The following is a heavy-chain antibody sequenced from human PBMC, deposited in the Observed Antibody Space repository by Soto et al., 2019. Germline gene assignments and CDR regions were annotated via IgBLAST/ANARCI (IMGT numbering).Heavy chain of an antibody. V-gene: IGHV1-24*01. CDR3: ATMGPMMDMVIEYDFEF. CDR1: GDSLTDVS. CDR2: FDLEDGET. Sequence: QVQLVQSGAEVKKPGASVKVSCKVSGDSLTDVSIHWVRQAPGKGLEWMGGFDLEDGETVYPQKFQGRVTMTEDTSTDKAYMELSSLQSEDTAMYYCATMGPMMDMVIEYDFEFWGQGPLVSVSS. J-gene: IGHJ4*02. D-gene: IGHD5-18*01.